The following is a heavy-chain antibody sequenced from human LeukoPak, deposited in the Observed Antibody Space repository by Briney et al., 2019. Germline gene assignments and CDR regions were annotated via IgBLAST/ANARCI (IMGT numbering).Heavy chain of an antibody. CDR2: IYTSGTI. CDR1: GGSISSYY. V-gene: IGHV4-4*07. D-gene: IGHD3-10*01. J-gene: IGHJ5*02. CDR3: AREGLNMVRGVIPQEAWGWFDP. Sequence: SETLSLTCTVSGGSISSYYWSWIRQPAGTALEWIGRIYTSGTITYNPSLKSRVTISVDTSKNQFSLKLSSVTAADTAVYYCAREGLNMVRGVIPQEAWGWFDPWGQGTLVTVSS.